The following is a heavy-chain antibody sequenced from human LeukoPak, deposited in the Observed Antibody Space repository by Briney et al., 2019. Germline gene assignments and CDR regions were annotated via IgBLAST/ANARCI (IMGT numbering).Heavy chain of an antibody. V-gene: IGHV4-61*02. CDR3: ARESRYDFWSGYPYYFDY. CDR1: GGSISSGSYY. J-gene: IGHJ4*02. CDR2: IYTSGST. D-gene: IGHD3-3*01. Sequence: SETLSLTCTVSGGSISSGSYYWSWIRQPAGKGLEWIGRIYTSGSTNYNPSLKSRVTISVDTSKNQFSLKLSSVTAADTAVYYCARESRYDFWSGYPYYFDYWGQGTLVTVSS.